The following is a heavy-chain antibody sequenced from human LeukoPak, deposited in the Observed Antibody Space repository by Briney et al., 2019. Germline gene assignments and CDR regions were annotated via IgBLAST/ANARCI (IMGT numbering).Heavy chain of an antibody. V-gene: IGHV3-21*01. J-gene: IGHJ4*02. Sequence: GGSLRLSCAASGFTFSSYSVNWVRQAPGKGLEWVSSISGSSSYIDYADSVRGRSTISRDNAKNSLYLQMNSLRAEDTAVYYCARSQGSFDYWGQGTLVTVSS. CDR3: ARSQGSFDY. D-gene: IGHD2-15*01. CDR1: GFTFSSYS. CDR2: ISGSSSYI.